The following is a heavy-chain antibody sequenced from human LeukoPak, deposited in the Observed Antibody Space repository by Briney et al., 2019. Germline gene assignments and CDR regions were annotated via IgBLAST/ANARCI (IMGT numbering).Heavy chain of an antibody. D-gene: IGHD5-12*01. V-gene: IGHV3-48*03. CDR2: IWSSGSPT. CDR3: ARELTDVACDGLDV. J-gene: IGHJ3*01. Sequence: PGGSLRLSCTASGFTFSYYEMNWVRQAPGTGLEWVSYIWSSGSPTHYADSVKGRFTISRDNAKNSLYLQMSSLRADDTAVYYCARELTDVACDGLDVWGQGTMVTVSS. CDR1: GFTFSYYE.